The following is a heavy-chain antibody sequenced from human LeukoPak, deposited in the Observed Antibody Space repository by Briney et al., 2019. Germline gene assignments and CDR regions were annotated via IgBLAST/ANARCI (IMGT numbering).Heavy chain of an antibody. J-gene: IGHJ3*01. D-gene: IGHD3-16*01. CDR3: ARDDYGVFDAFDV. CDR1: GGSITSHF. Sequence: PSETLSLTCTVSGGSITSHFWTWIRQAPGKGLEWVGYVSKSGSTNYNPSLQSRITISVDTSKNQFFLKLTSMTAADTAVYFCARDDYGVFDAFDVWGQGAMVTVSS. V-gene: IGHV4-4*08. CDR2: VSKSGST.